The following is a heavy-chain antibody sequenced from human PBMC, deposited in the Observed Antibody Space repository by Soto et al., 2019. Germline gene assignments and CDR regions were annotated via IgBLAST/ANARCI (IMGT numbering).Heavy chain of an antibody. Sequence: QVQLVESGGGVVQPGRSLRLSCAASGFTFSSYGMHWVRQAPGKGLEWVAVISYDGSNKYYADSVKGRFTISRDNSKNTLYLHMNSVRGEDTAVYYCAKVLAGDFWSGFARGMQYWGQGALVTVSS. V-gene: IGHV3-30*18. CDR1: GFTFSSYG. CDR2: ISYDGSNK. CDR3: AKVLAGDFWSGFARGMQY. D-gene: IGHD3-3*01. J-gene: IGHJ1*01.